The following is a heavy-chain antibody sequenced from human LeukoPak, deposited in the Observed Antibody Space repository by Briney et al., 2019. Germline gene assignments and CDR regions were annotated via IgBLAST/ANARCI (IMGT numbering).Heavy chain of an antibody. CDR2: MTPNSGNT. J-gene: IGHJ4*02. CDR1: GYTFTTYD. Sequence: ASVKVSCKASGYTFTTYDINWVRQATGQGLEWVGWMTPNSGNTGYAQKFQDTVTMTSTTTMSTAYMELNSLRSEDTAVYYCARANYYGSGKKDLDYWGQGTLVTVSS. D-gene: IGHD3-10*01. V-gene: IGHV1-8*01. CDR3: ARANYYGSGKKDLDY.